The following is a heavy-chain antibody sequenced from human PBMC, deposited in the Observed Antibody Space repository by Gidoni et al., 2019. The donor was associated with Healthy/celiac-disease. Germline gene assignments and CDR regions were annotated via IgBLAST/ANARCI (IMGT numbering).Heavy chain of an antibody. CDR1: VFPFSSYW. CDR3: ARDWRGGSYYLVD. CDR2: INSDGSSK. V-gene: IGHV3-74*01. D-gene: IGHD1-26*01. J-gene: IGHJ4*02. Sequence: EVQLVESGGGLVQPGRSLRPSCAASVFPFSSYWMHWVRQAPGKGLVWVSRINSDGSSKSYADSVKGRFTISRDNAKNTLYLQMNSLRAEDTAVYYCARDWRGGSYYLVDWGQGTLVTVSS.